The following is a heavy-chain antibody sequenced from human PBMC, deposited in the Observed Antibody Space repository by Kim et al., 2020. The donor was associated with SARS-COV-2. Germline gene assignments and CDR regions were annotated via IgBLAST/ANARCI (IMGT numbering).Heavy chain of an antibody. V-gene: IGHV3-21*01. CDR1: GFTFSIYC. Sequence: GGSLRLSCAASGFTFSIYCYNCVRQAPGKGLEWVSSISCSSRYTYYADSVKGRFTISRDNAKNSLYLQMNSLRAEDTAVYYCARDLDYAKDYYGMDVWGQGTTDSGSS. D-gene: IGHD4-17*01. CDR3: ARDLDYAKDYYGMDV. J-gene: IGHJ6*02. CDR2: ISCSSRYT.